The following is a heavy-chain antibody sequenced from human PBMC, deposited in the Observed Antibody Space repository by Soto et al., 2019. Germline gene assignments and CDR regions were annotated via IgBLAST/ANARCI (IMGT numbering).Heavy chain of an antibody. CDR2: IYYSGST. Sequence: SETLSLTCTVSGGSISSRSYYWGWLRQPPGKGLEWIGSIYYSGSTYYNPSLKSRVTISVDTSKNQFSLKLSSVTAADTAVYYCARHREGYDILTGYPQNAFDIRGQGTMVTVSS. J-gene: IGHJ3*02. D-gene: IGHD3-9*01. CDR1: GGSISSRSYY. V-gene: IGHV4-39*01. CDR3: ARHREGYDILTGYPQNAFDI.